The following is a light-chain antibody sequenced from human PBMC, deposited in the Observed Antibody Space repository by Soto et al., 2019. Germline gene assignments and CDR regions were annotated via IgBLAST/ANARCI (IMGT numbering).Light chain of an antibody. Sequence: QSVLTQPPSVSAAPGQKVTISCSGSTSNIENNYVSWYQHRPGTAPKLLIYKDTQRPSGIPDRFSGSKSGTSAALGVTGLQTGGEADYYCGTWDTSLGPVFGGGTKLTVL. CDR3: GTWDTSLGPV. CDR2: KDT. J-gene: IGLJ3*02. V-gene: IGLV1-51*02. CDR1: TSNIENNY.